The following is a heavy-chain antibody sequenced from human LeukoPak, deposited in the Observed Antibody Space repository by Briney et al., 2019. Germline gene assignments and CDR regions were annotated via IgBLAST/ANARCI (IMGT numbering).Heavy chain of an antibody. D-gene: IGHD2-8*01. CDR3: AIMADTFDI. CDR2: VNPDSGDT. V-gene: IGHV1-2*02. Sequence: ASVKVSCRASGYTXTGYYMHWVRQAPGQGLEWMGSVNPDSGDTKYAQNLQGRVTMTRDTSINTAYLDVSRLRSDDTAVYYCAIMADTFDIWGQGTKVTVSS. CDR1: GYTXTGYY. J-gene: IGHJ3*02.